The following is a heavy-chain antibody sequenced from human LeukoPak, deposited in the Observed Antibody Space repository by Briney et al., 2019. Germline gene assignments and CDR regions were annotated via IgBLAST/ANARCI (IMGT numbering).Heavy chain of an antibody. CDR2: ISDSGNT. J-gene: IGHJ4*02. V-gene: IGHV3-23*01. D-gene: IGHD6-19*01. CDR3: AKGKGSSGWFD. CDR1: GFTFSTNA. Sequence: GGSLRLSCAASGFTFSTNAMSWARQAPGRGLEWVSAISDSGNTYYADSVKGRFTISRDNSKNTLYLQMNSLRAEDTAVYYCAKGKGSSGWFDWGQGTLVTVPS.